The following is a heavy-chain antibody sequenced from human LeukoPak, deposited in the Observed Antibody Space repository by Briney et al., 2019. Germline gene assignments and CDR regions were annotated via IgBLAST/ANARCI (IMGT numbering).Heavy chain of an antibody. J-gene: IGHJ3*02. CDR2: IYYSGST. CDR1: GGSISSYY. D-gene: IGHD3-10*01. V-gene: IGHV4-59*01. Sequence: SETLSLTCTVSGGSISSYYWSWIRQPPGKGLEWIGYIYYSGSTNYNPSLKSRVTISVDTSKNQFSLKLSSVTAADTAVYYCARARRRGDAFDIWGQGTMVTVSS. CDR3: ARARRRGDAFDI.